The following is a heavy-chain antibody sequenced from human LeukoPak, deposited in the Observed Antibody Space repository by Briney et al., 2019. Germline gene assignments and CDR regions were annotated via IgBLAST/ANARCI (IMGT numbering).Heavy chain of an antibody. J-gene: IGHJ6*02. V-gene: IGHV4-34*01. CDR2: INHSGTT. D-gene: IGHD3-3*01. CDR1: GGSFSGYY. Sequence: PSETLSLACAVYGGSFSGYYWSWIRQPPGKGLEWIGEINHSGTTNYNPPLKSRVTISADTSKNQFSLKLSSVTAADTAVYYCARQNNYNDFWSGQRYYYYHMDVWGQGTTVTVSS. CDR3: ARQNNYNDFWSGQRYYYYHMDV.